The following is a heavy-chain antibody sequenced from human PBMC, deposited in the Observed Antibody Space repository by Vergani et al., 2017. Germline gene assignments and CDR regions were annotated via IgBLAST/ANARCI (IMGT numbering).Heavy chain of an antibody. Sequence: QVQLQESGPGLVKPSQTLSLTCSVSGDSISSGVYYWNWIRQHPGKGLEWIGYIYSTGSTHHNPSLRRRINMSVDTSKNQFSLKLNSVTAADTAMYYCARIGCYDAGDAFRIGYFDSWGPGILVTVSS. CDR2: IYSTGST. V-gene: IGHV4-31*03. CDR3: ARIGCYDAGDAFRIGYFDS. J-gene: IGHJ4*02. D-gene: IGHD2-2*01. CDR1: GDSISSGVYY.